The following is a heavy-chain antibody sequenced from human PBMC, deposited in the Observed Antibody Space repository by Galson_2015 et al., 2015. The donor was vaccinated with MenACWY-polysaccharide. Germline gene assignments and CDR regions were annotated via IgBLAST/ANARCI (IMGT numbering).Heavy chain of an antibody. Sequence: SLRLSCAASGFTFSTCTMTWVRQAPGKGLEWVSSVNSGSGTIYYAESVKGRFTISRDNAQSSLYLQLNSLRDEDTAVYYCARVAYSSRTFDSWGQGTLVTVSS. J-gene: IGHJ4*02. CDR1: GFTFSTCT. CDR2: VNSGSGTI. V-gene: IGHV3-48*02. CDR3: ARVAYSSRTFDS. D-gene: IGHD4-11*01.